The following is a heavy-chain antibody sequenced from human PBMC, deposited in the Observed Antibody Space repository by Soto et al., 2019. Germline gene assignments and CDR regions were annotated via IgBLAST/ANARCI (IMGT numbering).Heavy chain of an antibody. CDR3: ASLRDPDYGDYLPLYYFDY. CDR1: GGSISTGDYY. J-gene: IGHJ4*02. CDR2: IYYSGST. Sequence: QVQLQESGPGLVKPSQTLSLTCTVSGGSISTGDYYWSWIRQPPGKGLDWIGYIYYSGSTYYNPSLKSRVTKSVDTSKNQSSLKLTSVTAADTAVYYCASLRDPDYGDYLPLYYFDYWGQGTLVTVSS. V-gene: IGHV4-30-4*01. D-gene: IGHD4-17*01.